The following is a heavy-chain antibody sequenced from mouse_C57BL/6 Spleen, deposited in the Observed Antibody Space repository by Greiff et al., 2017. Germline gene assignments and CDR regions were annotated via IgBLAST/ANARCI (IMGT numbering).Heavy chain of an antibody. J-gene: IGHJ4*01. V-gene: IGHV1-61*01. CDR2: IYPSDSET. CDR3: ASGGGYYGERAMDY. D-gene: IGHD1-1*01. Sequence: QVQLQQPGAELVRPGSSVKLSCKASGYTFTSYWMDWVKQRPGQGLEWIGNIYPSDSETHYNQKFKDKATLTVDKSSSTAYMQLSSLTSEDSVVYYCASGGGYYGERAMDYWGQGTSVTVSS. CDR1: GYTFTSYW.